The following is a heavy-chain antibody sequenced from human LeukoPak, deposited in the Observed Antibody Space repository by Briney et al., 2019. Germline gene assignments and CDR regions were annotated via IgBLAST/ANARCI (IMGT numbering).Heavy chain of an antibody. CDR3: ARARTDLESGDLAYAFEI. V-gene: IGHV1-8*02. D-gene: IGHD7-27*01. CDR1: GYTFISYD. J-gene: IGHJ3*02. CDR2: MNSNSGNT. Sequence: ASVKVSCKASGYTFISYDINWVRHAAGQGLEGMGCMNSNSGNTGYAEKFEGRVSMTRNNPISTAYMELSGLRSEDTAVYYCARARTDLESGDLAYAFEIWGQGTMITVSS.